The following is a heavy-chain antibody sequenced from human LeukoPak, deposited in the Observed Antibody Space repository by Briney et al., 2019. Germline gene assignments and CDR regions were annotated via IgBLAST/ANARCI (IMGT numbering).Heavy chain of an antibody. J-gene: IGHJ4*02. CDR1: GFTFSSYA. CDR2: ISGSGGST. D-gene: IGHD6-13*01. V-gene: IGHV3-23*01. CDR3: ARGRIAAAAAFDY. Sequence: GGSLRLSCAASGFTFSSYAMSWVRQAPGKGLEWVSAISGSGGSTYYADSVKGRFTISRDNSKNTLYLQMGSLRAEDMAVYYCARGRIAAAAAFDYWGQGTLVTVSS.